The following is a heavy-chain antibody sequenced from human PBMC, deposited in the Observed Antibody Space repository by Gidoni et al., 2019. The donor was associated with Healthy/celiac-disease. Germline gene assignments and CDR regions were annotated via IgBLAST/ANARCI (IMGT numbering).Heavy chain of an antibody. CDR1: GGSICSGGSY. CDR3: AGGHCSSTSCPLCGFDP. Sequence: QVQLQESGPGLVKPSQTLSLPCTVSGGSICSGGSYWSWIRQHPGKGLEWIGDISYSVSTYYNPPYKSRVTISVDTSKNQFSLKLSSVTAADTAVYYCAGGHCSSTSCPLCGFDPWGQGTLVTVSS. J-gene: IGHJ5*02. CDR2: ISYSVST. D-gene: IGHD2-2*01. V-gene: IGHV4-31*03.